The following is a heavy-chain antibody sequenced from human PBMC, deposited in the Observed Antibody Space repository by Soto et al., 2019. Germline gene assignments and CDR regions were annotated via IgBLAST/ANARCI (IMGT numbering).Heavy chain of an antibody. V-gene: IGHV4-61*08. CDR1: GDSVISGAYY. CDR2: VYYSGST. D-gene: IGHD1-26*01. CDR3: ARVKRSTSRLDP. Sequence: SETLSLTCSVSGDSVISGAYYWSWIRQPPGKGLEWIGYVYYSGSTSYNPSLETGVTISVDTSKNQFSLKLTSVTPADTAIYYCARVKRSTSRLDPWGQGTLVTVSS. J-gene: IGHJ5*02.